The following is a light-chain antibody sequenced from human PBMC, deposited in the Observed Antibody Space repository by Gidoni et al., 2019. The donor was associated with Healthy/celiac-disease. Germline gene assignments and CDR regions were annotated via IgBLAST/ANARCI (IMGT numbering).Light chain of an antibody. CDR3: SSYTSSSTRVV. CDR1: SSDVGGYNY. CDR2: DVS. V-gene: IGLV2-14*01. J-gene: IGLJ2*01. Sequence: QSAPTQPASVSGSPGPAITISCTGTSSDVGGYNYVSWYQQHPGTAPKLMIYDVSNRPSGVSNRFSGSKSGNTASLTISGLQAEDEADYYCSSYTSSSTRVVFGGGTKLTVL.